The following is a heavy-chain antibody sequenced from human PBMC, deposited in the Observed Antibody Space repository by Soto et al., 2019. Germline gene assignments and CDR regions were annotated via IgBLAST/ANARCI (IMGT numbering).Heavy chain of an antibody. J-gene: IGHJ4*02. CDR3: ARDRGMYSTSSLYY. V-gene: IGHV3-7*01. Sequence: EVQLVESGGGLVQPGGSLRLSCAASGFTFSSYWMSWVRQAPGKGLEWVANIKEDGSEKYYVDSVKGRFTISRDNAKNSLYLQMNILRAEDTAVYYCARDRGMYSTSSLYYWGQGTLVTVSS. CDR2: IKEDGSEK. CDR1: GFTFSSYW. D-gene: IGHD6-6*01.